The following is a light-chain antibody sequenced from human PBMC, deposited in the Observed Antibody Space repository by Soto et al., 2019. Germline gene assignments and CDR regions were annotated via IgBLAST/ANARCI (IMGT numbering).Light chain of an antibody. CDR2: GAS. V-gene: IGKV3-20*01. J-gene: IGKJ1*01. Sequence: TVLTQSPCTLSWSARERATLSCTASQSVSSSYLAWYQQKPGQAPRLLIYGASSRATGIPDRFSGSGSGTDFTLTISSLQPEDFATYYCQQSYSPLGTFGQGTKVDIK. CDR1: QSVSSSY. CDR3: QQSYSPLGT.